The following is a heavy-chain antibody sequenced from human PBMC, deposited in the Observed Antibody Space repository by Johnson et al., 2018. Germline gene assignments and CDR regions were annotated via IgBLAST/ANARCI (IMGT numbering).Heavy chain of an antibody. D-gene: IGHD1-26*01. V-gene: IGHV3-11*04. CDR2: ISSSGSTI. Sequence: QVQLVQSGGGLVKPGGSLRLSCAASGFTFSDYYMTWIRQAPGKRLEGVSYISSSGSTIFYADSVKGRFTISRDNAKNSLQLQMNRLRAEDTAVYYCARDGTGGGSPGAFDIWGQGTMVTVSS. CDR1: GFTFSDYY. J-gene: IGHJ3*02. CDR3: ARDGTGGGSPGAFDI.